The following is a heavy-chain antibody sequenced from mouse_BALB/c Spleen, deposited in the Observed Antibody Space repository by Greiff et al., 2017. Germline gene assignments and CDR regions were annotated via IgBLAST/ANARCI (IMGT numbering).Heavy chain of an antibody. CDR2: INPSSGYT. D-gene: IGHD1-1*01. V-gene: IGHV1-4*02. J-gene: IGHJ2*01. CDR1: GYTFTSYT. CDR3: ARSYYGSSDY. Sequence: QVQLQQSAAELARPGASVKMSCKASGYTFTSYTMHWVKQRPGQGLEWIGYINPSSGYTEYNQKFKDKTTLTADKSSSTAYMQLSSLTSEDSAVYYCARSYYGSSDYWGQGTTLTVSS.